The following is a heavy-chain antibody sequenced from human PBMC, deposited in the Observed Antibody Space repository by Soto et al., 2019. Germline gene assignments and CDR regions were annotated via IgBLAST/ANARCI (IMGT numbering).Heavy chain of an antibody. CDR3: ARVGKVPAAISMDV. CDR1: GGTFSSYA. CDR2: IIPIFGTA. V-gene: IGHV1-69*13. Sequence: SVKVSCKASGGTFSSYAISWARQAPGQGLEWMGGIIPIFGTANYAQKFQGRVTITADESTSTAYMELSSLRSEDTAVYYCARVGKVPAAISMDVWGQGTTVTVSS. D-gene: IGHD2-2*01. J-gene: IGHJ6*02.